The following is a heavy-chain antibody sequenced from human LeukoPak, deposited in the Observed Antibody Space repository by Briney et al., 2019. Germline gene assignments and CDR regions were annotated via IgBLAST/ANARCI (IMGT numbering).Heavy chain of an antibody. CDR3: TRVYSGSSFDY. J-gene: IGHJ4*02. CDR2: IRSKAYGGTT. V-gene: IGHV3-49*04. Sequence: GGSLRLSCTASGFTFGDYAMSWVRQAPGKGLEWVGFIRSKAYGGTTEYAASVKGRFTISRDDSKNIAYLQMNSLKTEDTAVYYCTRVYSGSSFDYWGQGTLVTVSS. CDR1: GFTFGDYA. D-gene: IGHD1-26*01.